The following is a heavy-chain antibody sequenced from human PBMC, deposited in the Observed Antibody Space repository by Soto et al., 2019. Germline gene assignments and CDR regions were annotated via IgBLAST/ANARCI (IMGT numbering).Heavy chain of an antibody. CDR1: GFTFSSYG. CDR3: AKLPERCSSTSCYIAY. CDR2: IWYDGSNK. D-gene: IGHD2-2*02. Sequence: PGGSLRLSCAPSGFTFSSYGMHWARQAPGKGLEWVAVIWYDGSNKVYADSVKGRFTISRDNSKNTLYLQMNSLRAEDTAVYYCAKLPERCSSTSCYIAYWGQGTLVTVSS. J-gene: IGHJ4*02. V-gene: IGHV3-33*06.